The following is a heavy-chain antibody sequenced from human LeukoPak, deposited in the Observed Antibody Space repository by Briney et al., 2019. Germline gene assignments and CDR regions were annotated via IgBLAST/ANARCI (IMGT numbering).Heavy chain of an antibody. CDR2: IQYDGSKK. D-gene: IGHD3-10*01. J-gene: IGHJ4*02. Sequence: GGSLRLSCVASGFTFSSNGMHWVRQAPGKGLEWATFIQYDGSKKYYADSVKGRFTISRDNSKNTLYLEMNSLRAEDTAVYYCAKDIGSYYDYWGQGILVTVSS. V-gene: IGHV3-30*02. CDR1: GFTFSSNG. CDR3: AKDIGSYYDY.